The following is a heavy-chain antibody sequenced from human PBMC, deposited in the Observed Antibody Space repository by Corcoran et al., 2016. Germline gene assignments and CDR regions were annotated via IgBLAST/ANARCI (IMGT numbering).Heavy chain of an antibody. D-gene: IGHD3-10*01. CDR3: ARWVAYYYTYYYGMDV. Sequence: QVQLQQWGAGLLKPSETLSLTCAVYGWSFSGYYWSWIRQPPGKGLEWIGEINHSGSTNYNPSLKSRVTISVDTSKNQFSLKLSSVTAADTAVYYCARWVAYYYTYYYGMDVWGQGTTVTVSS. V-gene: IGHV4-34*01. CDR1: GWSFSGYY. CDR2: INHSGST. J-gene: IGHJ6*02.